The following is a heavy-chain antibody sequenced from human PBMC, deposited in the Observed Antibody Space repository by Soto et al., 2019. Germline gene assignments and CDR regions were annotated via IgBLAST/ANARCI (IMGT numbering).Heavy chain of an antibody. J-gene: IGHJ4*02. CDR3: AKEADYDHYFDY. D-gene: IGHD4-17*01. Sequence: PGGSLRLSCAASGCSFSSYAMSWVRQATGKGLEWVSGISGSGASTFYADSVKGRFTISRDNSKNTLYLQMNSLRAEDTAVYYCAKEADYDHYFDYWGQGTPVTVSS. V-gene: IGHV3-23*01. CDR2: ISGSGAST. CDR1: GCSFSSYA.